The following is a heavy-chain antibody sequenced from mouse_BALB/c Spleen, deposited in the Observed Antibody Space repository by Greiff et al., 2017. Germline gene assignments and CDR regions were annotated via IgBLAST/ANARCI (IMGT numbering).Heavy chain of an antibody. J-gene: IGHJ4*01. D-gene: IGHD4-1*01. CDR1: GYTFSSYW. CDR2: ILPGSGST. Sequence: QVQLKESGAELMKPGASVKISCKASGYTFSSYWIEWVKQRPGHGLEWIGEILPGSGSTNYNEKFKGKATFTADTSSNTAYMQLSSLTSEDSAVYYCARNGDWPYYAMDYWGQGTSVTVSS. V-gene: IGHV1-9*01. CDR3: ARNGDWPYYAMDY.